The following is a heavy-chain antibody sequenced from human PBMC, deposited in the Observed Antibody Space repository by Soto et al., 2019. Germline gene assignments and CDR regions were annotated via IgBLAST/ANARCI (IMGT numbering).Heavy chain of an antibody. CDR3: ARGSVDTVDSSGFYEY. V-gene: IGHV4-34*01. CDR2: INHSGGT. D-gene: IGHD3-22*01. CDR1: GGSFSAYY. J-gene: IGHJ4*02. Sequence: PSETLSLTCAVYGGSFSAYYWSWIRQPPGKGLEWIGEINHSGGTSYNPSLKSRVTISVDTSKSQFSLKLTSVTAADRAVYYCARGSVDTVDSSGFYEYWSQGTPVTVSS.